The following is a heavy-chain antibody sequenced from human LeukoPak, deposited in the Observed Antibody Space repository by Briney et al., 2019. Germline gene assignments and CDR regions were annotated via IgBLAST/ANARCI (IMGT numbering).Heavy chain of an antibody. CDR2: INAGNGNT. CDR1: GYTFTSYA. CDR3: ARDRGPRYCSGGSCYPSDSFDP. D-gene: IGHD2-15*01. V-gene: IGHV1-3*01. Sequence: ASVKVSCKASGYTFTSYAMHWVRQAPGQRLEWMGWINAGNGNTKYSQKSQGRVTITRDTSASTAYMELSSLRSEDTAVYYCARDRGPRYCSGGSCYPSDSFDPWGQGTLVTVSS. J-gene: IGHJ5*02.